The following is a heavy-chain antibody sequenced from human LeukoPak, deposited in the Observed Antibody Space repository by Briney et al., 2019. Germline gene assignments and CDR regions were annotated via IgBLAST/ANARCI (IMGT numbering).Heavy chain of an antibody. CDR3: ARVRANSSSWYAGYNWFDP. CDR2: IIPIFGTA. D-gene: IGHD6-13*01. J-gene: IGHJ5*02. CDR1: GGTFSSYA. Sequence: SVKVSCKASGGTFSSYAISWVRQAPGQGLEWMGVIIPIFGTANYAQKFQGRVTITTDESTSTPYMEVSSLRSEETAVYYCARVRANSSSWYAGYNWFDPWGQGTLVTVSS. V-gene: IGHV1-69*05.